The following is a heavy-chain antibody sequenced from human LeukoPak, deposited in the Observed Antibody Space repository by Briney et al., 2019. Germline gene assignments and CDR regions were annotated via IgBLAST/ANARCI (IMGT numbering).Heavy chain of an antibody. D-gene: IGHD3-22*01. J-gene: IGHJ4*02. V-gene: IGHV3-23*01. Sequence: GGSLRLSCAASGFTFSSYSMSWVRQAPGKGLEWVSTISRSGGRTFYADSVKGRFTFSRDNSKNTLYLQMNSLRAEDTAVYYCAKAHEDYYDTSGNFDYWGQGTLVTVSS. CDR3: AKAHEDYYDTSGNFDY. CDR2: ISRSGGRT. CDR1: GFTFSSYS.